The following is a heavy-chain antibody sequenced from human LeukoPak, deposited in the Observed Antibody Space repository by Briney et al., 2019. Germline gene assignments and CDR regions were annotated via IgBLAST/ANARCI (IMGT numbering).Heavy chain of an antibody. CDR3: ARFYTVAPAAYHFDY. V-gene: IGHV5-51*01. Sequence: GESLKISCKASGYSFTSYWIGWVRQMPGKGLERMGIIYPGDSDTRYSPSFQGQVTILADKSISTAYLQWSSLKASDTAMYYCARFYTVAPAAYHFDYWGQGTLVTVSS. D-gene: IGHD2-2*01. J-gene: IGHJ4*02. CDR1: GYSFTSYW. CDR2: IYPGDSDT.